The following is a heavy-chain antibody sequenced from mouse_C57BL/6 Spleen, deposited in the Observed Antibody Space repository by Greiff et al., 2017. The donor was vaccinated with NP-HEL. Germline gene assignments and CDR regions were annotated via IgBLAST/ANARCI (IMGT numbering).Heavy chain of an antibody. D-gene: IGHD1-1*01. CDR2: IYPSDSET. CDR1: GYTFTSYW. Sequence: QVQLQQPGAELVRPGSSVKLSCKASGYTFTSYWMDWVKQRPGQGLEWIGNIYPSDSETHYNQKFKDKATLTVDKSSSTAYMQLSSLTSEDSAVYYCATYYYGVGNFAYWGQGTLVTVSA. J-gene: IGHJ3*01. CDR3: ATYYYGVGNFAY. V-gene: IGHV1-61*01.